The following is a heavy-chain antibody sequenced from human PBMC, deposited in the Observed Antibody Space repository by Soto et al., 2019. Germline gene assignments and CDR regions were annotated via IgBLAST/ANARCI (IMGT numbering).Heavy chain of an antibody. J-gene: IGHJ6*02. CDR3: ARDPRPIFGVVINGMDV. Sequence: SVKVSCKASGGTFSSYAISWVRQAPGQGLEWMGGIIPIFGTANYAQKFQGRVTITADESTSTAYMELSSLRSEDTAVYYCARDPRPIFGVVINGMDVWGQGTTVTVSS. V-gene: IGHV1-69*13. CDR2: IIPIFGTA. D-gene: IGHD3-3*01. CDR1: GGTFSSYA.